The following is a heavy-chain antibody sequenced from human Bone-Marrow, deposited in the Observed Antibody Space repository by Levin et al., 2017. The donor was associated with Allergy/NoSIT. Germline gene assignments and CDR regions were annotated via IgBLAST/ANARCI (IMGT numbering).Heavy chain of an antibody. CDR1: GGSFSGYH. Sequence: SETLSLTCVVYGGSFSGYHWSWIRQPPGKGLEWIGEIIHSGSTNYNPSLKSRVTISVDTSKDQFSLEVRSVTAADTAVYYCARKGPRYYYGSATRHALDIWGQGTMVTVSS. D-gene: IGHD3-10*01. CDR2: IIHSGST. J-gene: IGHJ3*02. V-gene: IGHV4-34*12. CDR3: ARKGPRYYYGSATRHALDI.